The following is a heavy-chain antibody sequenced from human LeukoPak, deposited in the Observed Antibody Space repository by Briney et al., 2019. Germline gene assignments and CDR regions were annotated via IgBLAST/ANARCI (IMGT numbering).Heavy chain of an antibody. CDR1: GFTFSSYG. CDR3: AREGDAKYSNYYDSSGYYYLDY. V-gene: IGHV3-30*03. J-gene: IGHJ4*02. D-gene: IGHD3-22*01. CDR2: ISYDGSNK. Sequence: GGSLRLSCAASGFTFSSYGMHWVRQAPGKGLEWVAVISYDGSNKYYADSVKGRFTISRDNSKNTLYLQMNSLRAEDTAVYYCAREGDAKYSNYYDSSGYYYLDYWGQGTLVTVSS.